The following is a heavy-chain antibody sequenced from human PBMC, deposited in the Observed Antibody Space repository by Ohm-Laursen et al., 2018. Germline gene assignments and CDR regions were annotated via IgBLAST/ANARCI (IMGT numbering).Heavy chain of an antibody. CDR1: GGSVSSGSYY. CDR3: ARAATKYSYFDY. Sequence: GTLSLTCTVSGGSVSSGSYYWNWIRLPPGKGLEWIGYIYDSVSTNYNPSLMSRVTISVDTSKNQFSLNLSSVTAADTAVYYCARAATKYSYFDYWGQGTLVTVSS. J-gene: IGHJ4*02. CDR2: IYDSVST. V-gene: IGHV4-61*01. D-gene: IGHD5-18*01.